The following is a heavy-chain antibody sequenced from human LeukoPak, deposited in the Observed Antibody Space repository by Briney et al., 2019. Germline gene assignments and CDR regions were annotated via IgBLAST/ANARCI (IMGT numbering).Heavy chain of an antibody. J-gene: IGHJ3*02. CDR2: ISGSGGST. V-gene: IGHV3-23*01. D-gene: IGHD6-6*01. CDR1: GCTFSNYA. Sequence: GGSLRLSCAASGCTFSNYAMSWVRQAPGKGLEWVSAISGSGGSTYYADSVKGRFTISRDNSKNTLYLQMNSLRAEDTAVYYCAKGLRIAARYDAFDIWGQGTMVTVSS. CDR3: AKGLRIAARYDAFDI.